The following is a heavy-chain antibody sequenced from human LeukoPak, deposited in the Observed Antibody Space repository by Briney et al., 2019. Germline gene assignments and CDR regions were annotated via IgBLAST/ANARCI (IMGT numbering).Heavy chain of an antibody. D-gene: IGHD3-10*01. V-gene: IGHV3-7*05. Sequence: PGGSLRLSCAASGFNFDDYGMSWVRQAPGKGLEWVANIKRDGSEKYYVDSLKGRFTISRDNAENSLYLQMNSLRAEDTAVYYCARARDYGSGKANAFDIWGQGTTVTVSS. CDR2: IKRDGSEK. CDR3: ARARDYGSGKANAFDI. J-gene: IGHJ3*02. CDR1: GFNFDDYG.